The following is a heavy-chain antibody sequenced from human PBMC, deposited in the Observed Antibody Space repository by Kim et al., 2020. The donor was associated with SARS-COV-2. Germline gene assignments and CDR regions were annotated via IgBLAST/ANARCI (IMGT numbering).Heavy chain of an antibody. D-gene: IGHD3-22*01. Sequence: GESLKISCEGSGYSFTSYWIGWVRQMPGKGLEWMGIIYPGDSDTRYSPSFQGQVTISADKSISTAYLQWSSLKASDTAMYYCARRYYYDSSGYPLFDYWGQGTLVTVSS. J-gene: IGHJ4*02. V-gene: IGHV5-51*01. CDR2: IYPGDSDT. CDR1: GYSFTSYW. CDR3: ARRYYYDSSGYPLFDY.